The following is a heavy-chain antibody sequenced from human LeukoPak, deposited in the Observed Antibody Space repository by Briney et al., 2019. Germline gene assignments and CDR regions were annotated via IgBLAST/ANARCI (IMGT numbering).Heavy chain of an antibody. CDR2: IYSGGST. V-gene: IGHV3-66*01. Sequence: PGGSLRLSCAASGFTFSNYGMHWVRQAPGKGLEWVSVIYSGGSTYYADSVKGRFTISRDNSKNTLYLQMNSLRAEDTAVYYCARDLYYDILTGYYALFDYWGQGTLVTVSS. D-gene: IGHD3-9*01. J-gene: IGHJ4*02. CDR1: GFTFSNYG. CDR3: ARDLYYDILTGYYALFDY.